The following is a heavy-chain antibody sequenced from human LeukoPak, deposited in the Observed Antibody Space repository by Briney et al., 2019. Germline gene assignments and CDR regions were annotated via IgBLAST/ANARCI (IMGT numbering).Heavy chain of an antibody. J-gene: IGHJ3*02. CDR2: IYYSGST. CDR1: GGSISSSSFY. CDR3: ARARDYYYDSSGYQGALDI. V-gene: IGHV4-39*07. Sequence: SETLSLTCTVSGGSISSSSFYWGWNRQPPGKGLEWIGTIYYSGSTYYNPSLKSRVTVSLDTSKNQFSLKLTSVTAADTAVYYCARARDYYYDSSGYQGALDIWGQGTMVTVSS. D-gene: IGHD3-22*01.